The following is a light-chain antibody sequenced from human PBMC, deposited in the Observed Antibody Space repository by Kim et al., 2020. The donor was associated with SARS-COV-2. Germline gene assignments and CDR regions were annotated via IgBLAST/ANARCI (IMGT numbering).Light chain of an antibody. J-gene: IGLJ2*01. CDR2: YDS. V-gene: IGLV3-21*04. CDR1: GIGSKR. Sequence: PGKRGRVTGGGNGIGSKRVPWYQTGPGQAPVLVIYYDSDRPSGIPERFSGSNSGNTATLTISRVEAGDEADYYCQVWDSSSDHRVVFGGGTQLTVL. CDR3: QVWDSSSDHRVV.